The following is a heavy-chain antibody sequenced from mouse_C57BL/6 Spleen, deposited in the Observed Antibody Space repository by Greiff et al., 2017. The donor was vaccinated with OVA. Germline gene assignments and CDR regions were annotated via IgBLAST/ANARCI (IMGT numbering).Heavy chain of an antibody. V-gene: IGHV5-6*02. D-gene: IGHD1-1*01. CDR1: GFTFSSYG. CDR3: ARQDTTGYYFDY. Sequence: EVKLEESGGDLVKPGGSLKLSCAASGFTFSSYGMSWVRQTPDKRLEWVATISSGGSYTYYPDSVKGRFTISRDNAKNTLYLQMSSLKSEDTATYYCARQDTTGYYFDYWGQGTTLTVSS. CDR2: ISSGGSYT. J-gene: IGHJ2*01.